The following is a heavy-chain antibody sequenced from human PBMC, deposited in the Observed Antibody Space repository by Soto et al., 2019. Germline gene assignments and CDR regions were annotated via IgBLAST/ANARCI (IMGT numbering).Heavy chain of an antibody. V-gene: IGHV1-18*01. Sequence: GASGKVSCKASGYTFTSYGISWVRQAPGQGLEWMGWISAYNGNTNYAQKLQGRVTMTTDTSTSTAYMELRSLRSDDTAVYYCARDLMYGDYVFGDFDYWGQGTLVTVSS. CDR3: ARDLMYGDYVFGDFDY. D-gene: IGHD4-17*01. CDR2: ISAYNGNT. J-gene: IGHJ4*02. CDR1: GYTFTSYG.